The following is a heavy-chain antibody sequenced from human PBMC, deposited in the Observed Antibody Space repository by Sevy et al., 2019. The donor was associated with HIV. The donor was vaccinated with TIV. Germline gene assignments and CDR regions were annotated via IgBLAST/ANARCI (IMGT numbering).Heavy chain of an antibody. D-gene: IGHD5-18*01. J-gene: IGHJ6*02. V-gene: IGHV3-7*01. CDR3: AKDQGTALATYYYYYYGMDV. Sequence: GGSLRLSCAASGFTISSYWVTWVRQAPGKGLEWVANIKQDGSVKKYLDSVRGRFTISRDNAKNSVYLEMNSLRDEDTAVYYCAKDQGTALATYYYYYYGMDVWGQGTTVTVSS. CDR1: GFTISSYW. CDR2: IKQDGSVK.